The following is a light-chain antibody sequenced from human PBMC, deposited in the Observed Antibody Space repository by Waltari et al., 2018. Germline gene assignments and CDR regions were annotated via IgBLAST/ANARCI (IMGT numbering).Light chain of an antibody. Sequence: SVLRPPPSASGTPGQWVALPCSGNRYNIGHRNVHWYSQLPGMAPKLLIYKNSQRPSGVPDRISGSKSGTSASLAISGLRSEDEADYYCQYYDTSLSVVFGGGTKLTVL. CDR1: RYNIGHRN. CDR3: QYYDTSLSVV. J-gene: IGLJ3*02. V-gene: IGLV1-47*01. CDR2: KNS.